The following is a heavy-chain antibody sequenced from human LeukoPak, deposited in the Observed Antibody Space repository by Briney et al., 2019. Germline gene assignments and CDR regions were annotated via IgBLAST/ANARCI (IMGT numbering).Heavy chain of an antibody. V-gene: IGHV4-59*08. CDR2: IYYSGST. D-gene: IGHD4-17*01. CDR3: ARQLSNDGDYVGAFDS. CDR1: GGSISSHY. Sequence: SETLSLTCTVSGGSISSHYWSWIRQPPGKGLEWIGYIYYSGSTNYNPSLKSRVTISVDTSKNHFSLKLSSVTAADTAVYYCARQLSNDGDYVGAFDSWGQGTLVTVSS. J-gene: IGHJ4*02.